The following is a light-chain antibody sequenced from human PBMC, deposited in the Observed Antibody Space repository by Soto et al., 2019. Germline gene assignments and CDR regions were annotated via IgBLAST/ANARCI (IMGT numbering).Light chain of an antibody. CDR2: AAS. CDR1: QSVSGW. J-gene: IGKJ2*01. CDR3: QQPKSNTRR. Sequence: QVNKSGSNRAPSVSLPVRFLSRASQSVSGWLAWYQQKPGKAPNLLISAASTLQSGVPSRFSGSGSETEFTLTITSLQPEDSATYCCQQPKSNTRRFGQGTKV. V-gene: IGKV1-5*02.